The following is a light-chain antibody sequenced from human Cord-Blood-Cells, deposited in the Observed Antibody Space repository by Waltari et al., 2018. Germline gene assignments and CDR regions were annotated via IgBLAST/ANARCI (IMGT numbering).Light chain of an antibody. CDR3: QQLNSYPIT. V-gene: IGKV1-9*01. CDR1: QGISSY. Sequence: DIQLTQSPSFLSASVGDRVTITCRASQGISSYLAWYQQKPGKAPKLLIYAASTLQSVVQSRFSGSGSGPEFTLTISSLQPEDFATYYCQQLNSYPITFGQGTRLEIK. J-gene: IGKJ5*01. CDR2: AAS.